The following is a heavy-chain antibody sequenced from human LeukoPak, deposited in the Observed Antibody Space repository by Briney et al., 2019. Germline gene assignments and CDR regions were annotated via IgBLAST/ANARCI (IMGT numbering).Heavy chain of an antibody. Sequence: PGGSLRLSCAASGFTFSTYAMTWVRQAPGKGLEWVSTIINSGGSTYYVDSVKGRFTISRDNAKNSLYLQMNSLRAEDTALYYCAKSMDIVATILGVFDYWGQGTLVTVSS. CDR3: AKSMDIVATILGVFDY. V-gene: IGHV3-23*01. J-gene: IGHJ4*02. CDR1: GFTFSTYA. CDR2: IINSGGST. D-gene: IGHD5-12*01.